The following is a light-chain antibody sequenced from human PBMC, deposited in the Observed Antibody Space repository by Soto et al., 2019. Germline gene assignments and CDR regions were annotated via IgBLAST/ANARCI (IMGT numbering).Light chain of an antibody. CDR2: GNI. J-gene: IGLJ3*02. CDR1: SSNIGGGYD. V-gene: IGLV1-40*01. CDR3: QSYDSSLSAWV. Sequence: QSVLTQPPSVSGAPGQRVTISCTGSSSNIGGGYDVHWYQQLPGTAPKLLVYGNINRPSRVPDRFSGSKSDTSASLATTGLQAEDEADYYCQSYDSSLSAWVFGGGTKLTVL.